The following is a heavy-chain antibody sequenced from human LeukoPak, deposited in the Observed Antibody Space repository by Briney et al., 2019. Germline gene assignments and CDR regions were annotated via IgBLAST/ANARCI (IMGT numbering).Heavy chain of an antibody. CDR3: ARGRGYSYGPGYYYFMDV. V-gene: IGHV4-34*01. J-gene: IGHJ6*03. CDR1: GGSFSGYS. CDR2: INNSGST. Sequence: PSETLSLTCAVSGGSFSGYSWSWVRHPPGKGLEWIGEINNSGSTNYNTSLKSRVTISVDTSKNQVYLKLSSVTAADTAVYYCARGRGYSYGPGYYYFMDVWGKGTTVTVSS. D-gene: IGHD5-18*01.